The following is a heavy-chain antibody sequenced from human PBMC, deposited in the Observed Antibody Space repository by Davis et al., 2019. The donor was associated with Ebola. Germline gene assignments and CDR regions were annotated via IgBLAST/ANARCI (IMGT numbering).Heavy chain of an antibody. Sequence: ASVKVSCKAPGHTLTNYGITWVRQAPGQGLEWMGWINGYSGNTNYAQKVQGRVTMTTDKSTSTAYMELRSLRSDDTAVYYCAVNASGNDALDPWGQGTPVTVSS. CDR2: INGYSGNT. J-gene: IGHJ5*02. D-gene: IGHD3-16*01. V-gene: IGHV1-18*01. CDR1: GHTLTNYG. CDR3: AVNASGNDALDP.